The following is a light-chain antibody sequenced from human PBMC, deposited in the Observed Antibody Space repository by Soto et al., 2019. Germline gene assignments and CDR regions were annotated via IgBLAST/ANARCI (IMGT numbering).Light chain of an antibody. V-gene: IGLV2-23*02. J-gene: IGLJ1*01. CDR3: CSYAGTSTPYV. CDR2: EVS. CDR1: SSDVGSYNP. Sequence: QSVLTQPASVSGSPGQSITISCTGTSSDVGSYNPVSWYQQHPGKAPKLMIYEVSKRPSVVSNRFSGSKSGNTASLTISGLQAEDEADYYCCSYAGTSTPYVFGTGTKVTVL.